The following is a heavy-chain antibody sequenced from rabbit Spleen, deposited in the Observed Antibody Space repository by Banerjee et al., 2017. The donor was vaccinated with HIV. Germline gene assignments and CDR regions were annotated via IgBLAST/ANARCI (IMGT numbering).Heavy chain of an antibody. J-gene: IGHJ4*01. Sequence: QSLEESGGDLVKPGASLTLTCTASGFSFSNNYYMCWVRQAPGKGLEWIGCIYIGSSGSTYYASWAKGRFTITKPSSTTVTLQMTSLTAADTATYFCARGFIVVAGLNLWGPGTLVTVS. D-gene: IGHD4-1*01. V-gene: IGHV1S40*01. CDR2: IYIGSSGST. CDR1: GFSFSNNYY. CDR3: ARGFIVVAGLNL.